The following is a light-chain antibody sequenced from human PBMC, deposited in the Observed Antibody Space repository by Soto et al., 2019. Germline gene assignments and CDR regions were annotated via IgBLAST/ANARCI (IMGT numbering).Light chain of an antibody. CDR3: SSYTSSTTVL. J-gene: IGLJ2*01. V-gene: IGLV2-14*03. CDR1: SSDIGGSNS. Sequence: QSALTQPASVSGSPGQSITISCTGTSSDIGGSNSVSWYQQHPGKAPKLMIYDVTNRPSWVSTRFSGSKSGNTASLTISGLQVEDAADYYCSSYTSSTTVLFGGGTQLTVL. CDR2: DVT.